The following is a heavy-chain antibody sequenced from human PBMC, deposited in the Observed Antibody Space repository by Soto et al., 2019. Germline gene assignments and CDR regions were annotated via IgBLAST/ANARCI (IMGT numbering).Heavy chain of an antibody. V-gene: IGHV1-46*01. D-gene: IGHD3-3*01. CDR3: ARGRAYSDYWSGYYTALDF. J-gene: IGHJ4*02. Sequence: QVQLVQSGAEVKKPGASVKVSCKASGYPFTNFYMHWLRQAPGQGLEWMGVIEPSDGSTIYAQKFQGRVTMTGHRSTSAVYMELSSLRSEDTALYYCARGRAYSDYWSGYYTALDFWGQGALVTVSS. CDR2: IEPSDGST. CDR1: GYPFTNFY.